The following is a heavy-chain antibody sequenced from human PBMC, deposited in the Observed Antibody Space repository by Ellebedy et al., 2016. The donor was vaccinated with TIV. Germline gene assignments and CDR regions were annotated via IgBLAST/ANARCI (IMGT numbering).Heavy chain of an antibody. CDR1: GDSFGGSY. CDR3: ARTNAFDI. V-gene: IGHV4-59*01. J-gene: IGHJ3*02. Sequence: MPSETLSLICTVSGDSFGGSYWNWIRQPPGRGLEWIRCIYYTGTTYYNPSLKSRVTISLDTSKNQFSLKLNSVTAADTAVYYCARTNAFDIWGRGTMVTVSS. CDR2: IYYTGTT.